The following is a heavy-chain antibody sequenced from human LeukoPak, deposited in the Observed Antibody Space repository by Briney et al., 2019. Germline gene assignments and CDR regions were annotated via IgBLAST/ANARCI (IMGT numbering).Heavy chain of an antibody. D-gene: IGHD2-15*01. J-gene: IGHJ3*02. Sequence: SKTLSLTCSVSGGSMSGNYWSWIRQSPGKGLEWIGYIYYKGTSHYHPSLKNRATISLDMSKNQFSLNLTSVTAADSAVYYCARGPGACSGGSCYSSDALEIWGQGTRVTVSS. CDR2: IYYKGTS. CDR1: GGSMSGNY. CDR3: ARGPGACSGGSCYSSDALEI. V-gene: IGHV4-59*01.